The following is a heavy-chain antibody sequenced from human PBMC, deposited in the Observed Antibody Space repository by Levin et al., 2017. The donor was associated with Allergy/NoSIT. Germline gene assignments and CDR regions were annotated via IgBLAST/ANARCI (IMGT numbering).Heavy chain of an antibody. D-gene: IGHD2-15*01. CDR3: ARGVVVAARGWFDP. CDR2: IYSGGST. J-gene: IGHJ5*02. Sequence: GGSLRLSCAASGFTVSSNYMSWVRQAPGKGLEWVSVIYSGGSTYYADSVKGRFTISRDNSKNTLYLQMNSLRAEDTAVYYCARGVVVAARGWFDPWGQGTLVTVSS. CDR1: GFTVSSNY. V-gene: IGHV3-53*01.